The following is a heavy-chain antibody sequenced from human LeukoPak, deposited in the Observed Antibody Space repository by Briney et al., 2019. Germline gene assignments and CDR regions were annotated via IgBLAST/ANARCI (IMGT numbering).Heavy chain of an antibody. CDR3: ARATGSYSTAYFDY. CDR2: IWYDGSNK. V-gene: IGHV3-33*01. Sequence: GGSLRLSCAASGFTFSSYGMHWVRQAPGEGLEWVAVIWYDGSNKYYADSVKGRFTISRDNSKNTLYLQMNSLRAEDTAVYYCARATGSYSTAYFDYWGQGTLVTVSS. J-gene: IGHJ4*02. D-gene: IGHD3-10*01. CDR1: GFTFSSYG.